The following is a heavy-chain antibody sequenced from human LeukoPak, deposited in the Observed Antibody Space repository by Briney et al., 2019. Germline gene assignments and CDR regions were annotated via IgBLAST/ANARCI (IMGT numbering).Heavy chain of an antibody. CDR3: ATAAQPRGYFLH. CDR2: ISVNNGGT. V-gene: IGHV1-18*01. J-gene: IGHJ1*01. D-gene: IGHD2-2*01. Sequence: ASVKVSFKASGYTFTTYSLAWVRQAPGQSLGWMGWISVNNGGTNYAQSFQDRVTLTRDTSTNTAYLELRSLGSDDTAIIYCATAAQPRGYFLHWGQGTLVTVSS. CDR1: GYTFTTYS.